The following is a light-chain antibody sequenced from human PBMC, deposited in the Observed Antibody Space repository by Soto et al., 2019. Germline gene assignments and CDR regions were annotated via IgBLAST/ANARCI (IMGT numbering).Light chain of an antibody. CDR3: QQYGSSPRVT. V-gene: IGKV3-20*01. Sequence: EIVMTQSPATLSVSPGERATLSCRASQSLTSSYLAWYQQKPGQAPRLLIYGASSRATGIPDRFSGSGSGTDFTLTISRLEPEDFAVYYCQQYGSSPRVTFGPGTKVDIK. CDR2: GAS. J-gene: IGKJ3*01. CDR1: QSLTSSY.